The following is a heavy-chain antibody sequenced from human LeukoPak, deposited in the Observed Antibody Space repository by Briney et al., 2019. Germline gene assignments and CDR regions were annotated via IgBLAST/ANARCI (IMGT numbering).Heavy chain of an antibody. CDR2: ISYSGNT. CDR1: GGSLSSYY. D-gene: IGHD2-15*01. Sequence: SETLSLTCTVSGGSLSSYYWTWIRQPPGKGLEWIGFISYSGNTKYNPSLKSRVTISGDTSKNQFSVKLFSVTAADTAVYYCARRAGGWFDYWGQGTLVTVSS. CDR3: ARRAGGWFDY. J-gene: IGHJ4*02. V-gene: IGHV4-59*08.